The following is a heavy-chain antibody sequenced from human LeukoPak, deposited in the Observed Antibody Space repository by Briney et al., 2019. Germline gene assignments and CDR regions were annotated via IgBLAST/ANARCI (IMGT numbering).Heavy chain of an antibody. V-gene: IGHV1-69*05. CDR3: ARDEGPPGLRDGYYYYYLDV. D-gene: IGHD7-27*01. J-gene: IGHJ6*03. CDR1: GGTFSSYA. Sequence: SVKVSCKPSGGTFSSYAISWVRQAPGQGLEWLGGIIPIFDTANYAQKFQGRLTITTDGSTSTAYMELSSLRSDDTAMYYCARDEGPPGLRDGYYYYYLDVWGKGTTVTVSS. CDR2: IIPIFDTA.